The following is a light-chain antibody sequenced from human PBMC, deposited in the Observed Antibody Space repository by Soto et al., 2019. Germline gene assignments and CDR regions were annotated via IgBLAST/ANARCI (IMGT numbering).Light chain of an antibody. J-gene: IGKJ3*01. CDR1: QGISSY. V-gene: IGKV1-8*01. CDR2: AAS. CDR3: QQYYSYPFT. Sequence: AIRMTQSPSSFSASTGDRVTITCRASQGISSYLAWYQQKPGKAPKLLIYAASTLQSGVPSRFSGSGSGTDFTLTSSCLQSEDFATYYRQQYYSYPFTFGPGTKVDIK.